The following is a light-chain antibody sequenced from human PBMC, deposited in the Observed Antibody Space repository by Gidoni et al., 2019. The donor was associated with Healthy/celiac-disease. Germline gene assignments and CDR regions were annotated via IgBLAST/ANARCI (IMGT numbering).Light chain of an antibody. CDR1: SMDVGSYNR. CDR3: SSYTSSSTFVV. V-gene: IGLV2-18*02. J-gene: IGLJ2*01. Sequence: QSALTQPPSVSGSPGQSVTISCTGTSMDVGSYNRVSWYQQPPGTAPKLMIYEVSNRPSGVPDRCSGSKSGNTASLTISGLQAEDEADYYCSSYTSSSTFVVFGGGTKLTVL. CDR2: EVS.